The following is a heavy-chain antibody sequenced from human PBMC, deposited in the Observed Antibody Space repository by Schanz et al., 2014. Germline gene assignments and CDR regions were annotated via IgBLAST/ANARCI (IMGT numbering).Heavy chain of an antibody. V-gene: IGHV3-23*04. D-gene: IGHD2-2*01. CDR3: AAARGTNCYFCALDI. CDR1: GFAFTSNA. J-gene: IGHJ3*02. Sequence: EVQLVESGGGLVKPGDSLRLSCAASGFAFTSNAMTWVRQAPGKGLEWVSTISGSGAHTYHADSVRGRFTISRDNSKNILYLQMNSLRAEDTAIYFCAAARGTNCYFCALDIWGQGTMVTVSS. CDR2: ISGSGAHT.